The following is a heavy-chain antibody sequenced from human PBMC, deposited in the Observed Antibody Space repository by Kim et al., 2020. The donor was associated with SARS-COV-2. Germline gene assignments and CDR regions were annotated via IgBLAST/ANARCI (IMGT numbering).Heavy chain of an antibody. CDR3: AKDEDDYVWGSYRYPVGNKNWFDP. CDR2: ISGSGGST. D-gene: IGHD3-16*02. CDR1: GFTFSSYA. J-gene: IGHJ5*02. V-gene: IGHV3-23*01. Sequence: GGSLRLSCAASGFTFSSYAMSWVRQAPGKGLEWVSAISGSGGSTYYADSVKGRFTISRDNSKNTLYLQMNSLRAEDTAVYYCAKDEDDYVWGSYRYPVGNKNWFDPWGQGTLVTVSS.